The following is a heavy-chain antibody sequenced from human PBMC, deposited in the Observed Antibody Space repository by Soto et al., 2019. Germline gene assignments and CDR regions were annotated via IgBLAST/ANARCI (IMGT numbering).Heavy chain of an antibody. CDR2: ISYDGSNK. V-gene: IGHV3-30-3*01. CDR3: ARNGDSSDYRGWFDP. Sequence: GGSLRLSCAASGFTFSNYAMHWVRQPPGKGLEWVAIISYDGSNKYYADSVKGRFTISRDNSKNTLYLQMNSLRAEDTAVYYCARNGDSSDYRGWFDPWGQGTLVTVSS. CDR1: GFTFSNYA. D-gene: IGHD3-22*01. J-gene: IGHJ5*02.